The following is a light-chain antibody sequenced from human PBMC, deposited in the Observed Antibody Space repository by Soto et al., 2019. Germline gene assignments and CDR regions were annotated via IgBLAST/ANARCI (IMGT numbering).Light chain of an antibody. J-gene: IGKJ4*02. Sequence: DIVLTQSPATLSLSPGERATLSCRASQSVSSYLAWYQQKVGQAPRLLIYDASNRATGIPARFSGSGSGTDFTLTISSLEPEDFAVYYCQQRSTWPLTFGGGTKVEIK. V-gene: IGKV3-11*01. CDR1: QSVSSY. CDR2: DAS. CDR3: QQRSTWPLT.